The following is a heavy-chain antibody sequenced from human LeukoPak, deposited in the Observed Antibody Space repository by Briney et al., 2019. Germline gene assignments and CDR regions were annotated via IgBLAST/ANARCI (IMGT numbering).Heavy chain of an antibody. J-gene: IGHJ4*02. V-gene: IGHV3-48*03. D-gene: IGHD6-19*01. CDR1: GFTFSSYE. CDR3: AKDQLRGSSGWYFDY. Sequence: PGGSLRLSCAASGFTFSSYEMNWVRQAPGKGLEWVSYSSSSGSTIYYADSVKGRFTISRDNAKNSLYLQMNSLRAEDTAVYYCAKDQLRGSSGWYFDYWGQGTLVTVSS. CDR2: SSSSGSTI.